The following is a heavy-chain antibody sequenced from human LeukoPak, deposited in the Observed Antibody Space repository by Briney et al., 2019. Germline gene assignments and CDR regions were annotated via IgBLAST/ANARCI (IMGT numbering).Heavy chain of an antibody. Sequence: PRGSLRLSCAASGFTVSSNYMSWVRQAPGKGLEWVSVIYSGGSTYYADSVKGRFTISRHNSKNTLYLQMNSLRAEDTAVYYCARLATSTGSYVDYWGQGTLVTVSS. CDR2: IYSGGST. CDR3: ARLATSTGSYVDY. CDR1: GFTVSSNY. V-gene: IGHV3-53*04. J-gene: IGHJ4*02. D-gene: IGHD1-26*01.